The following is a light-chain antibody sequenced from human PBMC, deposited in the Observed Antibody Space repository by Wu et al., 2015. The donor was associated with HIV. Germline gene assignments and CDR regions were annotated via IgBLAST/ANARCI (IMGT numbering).Light chain of an antibody. CDR1: QSVSSN. V-gene: IGKV3-15*01. CDR2: GAS. Sequence: EIVMTQSPVTLSVSPGERATLPCRASQSVSSNLAWYQQKPGQAPRLLIYGASTRATGIPAGFSGSGSGTEFTLTISSLQSEDFAVYYCQQYNNWPPKTFGQGTKVEIK. CDR3: QQYNNWPPKT. J-gene: IGKJ1*01.